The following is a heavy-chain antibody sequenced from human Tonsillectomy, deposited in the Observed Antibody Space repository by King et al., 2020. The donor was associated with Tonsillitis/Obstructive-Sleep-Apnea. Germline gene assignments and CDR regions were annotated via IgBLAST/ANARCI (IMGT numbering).Heavy chain of an antibody. J-gene: IGHJ6*02. CDR1: GFTFSSYA. Sequence: VQLVESGGGVVQPGRSLRLSCGASGFTFSSYAMHWVRQAPGKGLEWVAVISYDGSNKYYADSVKGRFTISRDNSKNTLYLQMNSLRAEDTAVYYCARAGYYYDFYGMDVWGQGTTVTVSS. V-gene: IGHV3-30*04. D-gene: IGHD3-10*01. CDR3: ARAGYYYDFYGMDV. CDR2: ISYDGSNK.